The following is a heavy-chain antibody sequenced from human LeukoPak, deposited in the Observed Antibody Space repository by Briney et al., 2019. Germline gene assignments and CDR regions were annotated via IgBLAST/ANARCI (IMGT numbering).Heavy chain of an antibody. J-gene: IGHJ5*02. D-gene: IGHD3-10*01. CDR3: VRGVTTIRGIIIRLDP. CDR1: GYIFTGYD. Sequence: ASVKVSCKASGYIFTGYDIFWVRQATGQGLEWMGWMNPGSGNTGYAQKFQGRVTMTTNTSTNTAYMELSSLSSEDTAVYYCVRGVTTIRGIIIRLDPWGQGALVTVSS. CDR2: MNPGSGNT. V-gene: IGHV1-8*01.